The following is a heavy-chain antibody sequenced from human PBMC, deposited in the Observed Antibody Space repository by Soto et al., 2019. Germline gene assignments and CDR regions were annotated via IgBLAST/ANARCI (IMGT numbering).Heavy chain of an antibody. CDR2: MYHSGST. CDR3: TTEAYDNSGSLAFDI. D-gene: IGHD3-22*01. J-gene: IGHJ3*02. Sequence: SETLSLTCAVSGGSISSGGYSWSWIRQPPGKGLEWIGYMYHSGSTYYNPSLKSRVTLSVDTSQSQFSLKLNSVTAADTAVYYCTTEAYDNSGSLAFDIWGPGTLVTVSS. V-gene: IGHV4-30-2*01. CDR1: GGSISSGGYS.